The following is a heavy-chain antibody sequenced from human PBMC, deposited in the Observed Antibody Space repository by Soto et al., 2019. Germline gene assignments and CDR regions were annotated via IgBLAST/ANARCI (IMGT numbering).Heavy chain of an antibody. V-gene: IGHV2-70*01. J-gene: IGHJ6*02. Sequence: SGPTLGNPTQTLTVTCTFSGFSLSTSGMSVTWIRQPPGKALDSRALIDWDDVKYVSTSLKTRLTISKHTSKNQVVLTMTNMDHVDTATYYCARTPIRSLDWYYNMDVWGQGTTVTVSS. CDR3: ARTPIRSLDWYYNMDV. CDR2: IDWDDVK. D-gene: IGHD3-3*01. CDR1: GFSLSTSGMS.